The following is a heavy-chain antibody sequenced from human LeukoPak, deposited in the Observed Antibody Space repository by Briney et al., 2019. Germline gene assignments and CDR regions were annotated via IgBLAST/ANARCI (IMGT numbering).Heavy chain of an antibody. Sequence: GGSLRLSCAASGFTVSSNYMSWVRQAPGKGLEWVSVIYSGGSTYYADSVKGRFTISRDNSKNALYLQMNSLRAEDTAVYYCARDSLSLDYFDYWGQGTLVTVSS. D-gene: IGHD3-10*01. V-gene: IGHV3-53*01. CDR1: GFTVSSNY. CDR2: IYSGGST. J-gene: IGHJ4*02. CDR3: ARDSLSLDYFDY.